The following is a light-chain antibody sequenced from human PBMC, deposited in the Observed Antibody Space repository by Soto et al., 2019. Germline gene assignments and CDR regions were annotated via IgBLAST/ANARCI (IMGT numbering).Light chain of an antibody. CDR2: GNS. CDR3: QSYDSSLSGSV. V-gene: IGLV1-40*01. J-gene: IGLJ3*02. Sequence: QSVLTQPPSVSGSPGQRVTISCTGTSTNIGADDDVHWYQQLPGTAPKLLIYGNSNRPSGVPDRFSGSKSGTSASLAITGLQAEDEADYYCQSYDSSLSGSVFGGGTKLTVL. CDR1: STNIGADDD.